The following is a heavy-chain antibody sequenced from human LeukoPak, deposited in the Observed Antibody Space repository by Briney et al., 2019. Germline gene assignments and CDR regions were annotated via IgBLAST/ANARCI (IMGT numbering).Heavy chain of an antibody. CDR2: IYTSGST. D-gene: IGHD3-10*01. CDR1: GGSISSGSYY. J-gene: IGHJ6*03. CDR3: ARGPYYYGSGSYYNFYYYYYMDV. Sequence: PSETLSLTCTVSGGSISSGSYYWSWIRQPAGKGLEWIGRIYTSGSTNYNPSLKSRVTISVDTSKNQFSLKLSSVTAADTAVYYCARGPYYYGSGSYYNFYYYYYMDVWGKGTTVTISS. V-gene: IGHV4-61*02.